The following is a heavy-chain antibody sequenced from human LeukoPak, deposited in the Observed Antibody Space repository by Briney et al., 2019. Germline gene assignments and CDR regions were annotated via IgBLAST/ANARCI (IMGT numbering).Heavy chain of an antibody. Sequence: ASVKFSCKASGGTFSSYAISWVRQAPGQGLEWMGGIIPIFGTANYAQKFQGRVTITADESTSTAYMELSSLRSEDTAVYYCAREVLRYFDWFFDYWGQGTLVTVSS. J-gene: IGHJ4*02. CDR2: IIPIFGTA. CDR1: GGTFSSYA. D-gene: IGHD3-9*01. V-gene: IGHV1-69*13. CDR3: AREVLRYFDWFFDY.